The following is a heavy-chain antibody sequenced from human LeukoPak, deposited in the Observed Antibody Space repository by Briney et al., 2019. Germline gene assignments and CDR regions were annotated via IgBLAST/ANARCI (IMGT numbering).Heavy chain of an antibody. Sequence: SETLSLTCTVSGYSISSGYYWGWIRQPPGQGLEWIGSIYHSGSTYYNPSLKSRVTISVGTSKNQFSLKLSSVTAADTAVYYCAREWDGSGSYYNPRDFDYWGQGTLVTVSS. V-gene: IGHV4-38-2*02. J-gene: IGHJ4*02. CDR2: IYHSGST. CDR3: AREWDGSGSYYNPRDFDY. CDR1: GYSISSGYY. D-gene: IGHD3-10*01.